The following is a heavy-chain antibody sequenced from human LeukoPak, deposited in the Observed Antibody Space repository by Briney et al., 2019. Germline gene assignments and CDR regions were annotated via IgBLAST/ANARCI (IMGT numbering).Heavy chain of an antibody. Sequence: PGGSLRLSCAASGFTFSSYSMNWVRQAPGKGLEWVSYISSSSSTIYYADSVKGRFTISRDNAKNSLYLQMNSLRAEDTAVYYCARGIASRGFDYWGQGTLVTVSS. V-gene: IGHV3-48*01. J-gene: IGHJ4*02. CDR3: ARGIASRGFDY. CDR1: GFTFSSYS. D-gene: IGHD2-15*01. CDR2: ISSSSSTI.